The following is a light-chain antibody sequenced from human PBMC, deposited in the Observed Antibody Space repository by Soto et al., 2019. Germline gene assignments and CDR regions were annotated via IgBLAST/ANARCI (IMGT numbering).Light chain of an antibody. CDR2: DAS. J-gene: IGKJ2*01. CDR1: QSIRGW. Sequence: DIQMTQSPSTLSASVGDRVTITCRASQSIRGWLAWYQQKPGKAPKLLIYDASNLESGVPSRFSGSGYGTKFTLTIISLQPGDFATYYCQQYYSYSLYTFGQGTKLEIK. V-gene: IGKV1-5*01. CDR3: QQYYSYSLYT.